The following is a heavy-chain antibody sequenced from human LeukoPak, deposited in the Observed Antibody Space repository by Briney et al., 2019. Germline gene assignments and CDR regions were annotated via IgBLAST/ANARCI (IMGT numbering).Heavy chain of an antibody. CDR2: INPNSGGT. CDR1: GYTFTGYY. CDR3: ARDLEYYYVSGSYKGPDY. V-gene: IGHV1-2*02. D-gene: IGHD3-10*01. J-gene: IGHJ4*02. Sequence: ASVKVSCKASGYTFTGYYMHWVRQAPGQGLEWMGWINPNSGGTNYAQKFQGRVTMTRDTSISTAYMELSRLRSDDTAVYYCARDLEYYYVSGSYKGPDYWGQGTLVTVSS.